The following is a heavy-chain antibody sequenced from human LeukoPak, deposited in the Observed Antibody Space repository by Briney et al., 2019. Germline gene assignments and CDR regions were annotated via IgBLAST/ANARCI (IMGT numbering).Heavy chain of an antibody. J-gene: IGHJ3*02. CDR1: EFTFSSYW. CDR2: IISDGSTT. CDR3: ARAGYGDLDDAFDI. D-gene: IGHD4-17*01. Sequence: GGSLRLSCAASEFTFSSYWMHWVRQAPGKGLVWVSRIISDGSTTSSADSVKGRFTISRDNAKNTLYLQMNSLRAEDTAVYYCARAGYGDLDDAFDIWGQGTMVTVSS. V-gene: IGHV3-74*01.